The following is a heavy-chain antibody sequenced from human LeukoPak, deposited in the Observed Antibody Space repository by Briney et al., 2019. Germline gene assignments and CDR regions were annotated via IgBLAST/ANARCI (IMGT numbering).Heavy chain of an antibody. Sequence: ASVKDSCMASVYTLTGYYMHWVRPAPGQGVACMGWINPNSGGTNYAQKFQGRVTMTRDTSISTAYMELSRLRSDDTAVYYCARDYCSSTSCYALGYWGQGTLVTVSS. CDR3: ARDYCSSTSCYALGY. V-gene: IGHV1-2*02. CDR2: INPNSGGT. CDR1: VYTLTGYY. J-gene: IGHJ4*02. D-gene: IGHD2-2*01.